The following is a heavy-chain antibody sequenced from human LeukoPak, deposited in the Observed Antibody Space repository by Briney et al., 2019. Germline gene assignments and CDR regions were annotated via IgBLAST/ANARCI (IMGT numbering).Heavy chain of an antibody. V-gene: IGHV3-7*01. Sequence: PSETLSLTCAVYGGSFSGYYWSWIRQPPGKGLEWVANIKQDGSEKYYVDSVKGRFTISRDNAKNSLYLQMNSLRAEDTAVYYCARGARILGDFWSGSYAFDIWGQGTMVTVSS. D-gene: IGHD3-3*01. CDR2: IKQDGSEK. CDR3: ARGARILGDFWSGSYAFDI. CDR1: GGSFSGYY. J-gene: IGHJ3*02.